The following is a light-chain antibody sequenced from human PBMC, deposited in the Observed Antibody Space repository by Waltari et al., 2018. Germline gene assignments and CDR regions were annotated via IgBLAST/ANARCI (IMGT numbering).Light chain of an antibody. CDR1: QSITIY. CDR3: KQSYSALT. Sequence: DIQMTQSPSSLSASVGDRVTITCRASQSITIYLNWYQHKPGKAPKLLIYAASSLQGGVPTRFSGSGSGTDFNLTISTLQPEDFATDYCKQSYSALTFGGGTKVEIK. V-gene: IGKV1-39*01. J-gene: IGKJ4*01. CDR2: AAS.